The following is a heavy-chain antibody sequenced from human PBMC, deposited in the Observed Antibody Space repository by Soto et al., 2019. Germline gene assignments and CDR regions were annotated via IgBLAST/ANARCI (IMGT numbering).Heavy chain of an antibody. CDR3: AKDFSSSPEYYFDY. J-gene: IGHJ4*02. CDR1: GFTFSSYG. V-gene: IGHV3-30*18. Sequence: SLRLSCAASGFTFSSYGMHWVRQAPGKGLEWVAVISYDGSNKYYADSVKGRFTISRDNSKNTLYLQMNSLRAEDTAVYYCAKDFSSSPEYYFDYWGQGTLVTVSS. CDR2: ISYDGSNK. D-gene: IGHD3-10*01.